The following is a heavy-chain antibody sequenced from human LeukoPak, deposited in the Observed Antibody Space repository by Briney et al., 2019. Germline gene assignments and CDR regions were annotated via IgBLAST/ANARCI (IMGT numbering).Heavy chain of an antibody. Sequence: ASVKVSCKASGYTFTSYGISWVRQAPGQGLEWMGWISAYNGNTNYAQKLQGRVTMTTDTSTSTAYMELRSLRSDDTAVYYCARDGTSSNWVAYNWFDSWGQGTLVTVSS. D-gene: IGHD6-13*01. V-gene: IGHV1-18*01. CDR2: ISAYNGNT. CDR1: GYTFTSYG. CDR3: ARDGTSSNWVAYNWFDS. J-gene: IGHJ5*01.